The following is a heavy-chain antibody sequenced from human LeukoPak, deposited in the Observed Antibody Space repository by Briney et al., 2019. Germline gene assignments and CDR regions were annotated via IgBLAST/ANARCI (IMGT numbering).Heavy chain of an antibody. CDR2: ISGSGGST. Sequence: PGGSLRLSCAASGFTFSSYAMSWVRQAPGKGLEWVSAISGSGGSTYYADSVKGRFTISRDNSKNTLYLQMNSLSAEDTAVYYCAKDQVITEYYFDYWGQGTLVTVSS. J-gene: IGHJ4*02. D-gene: IGHD3-10*01. CDR1: GFTFSSYA. CDR3: AKDQVITEYYFDY. V-gene: IGHV3-23*01.